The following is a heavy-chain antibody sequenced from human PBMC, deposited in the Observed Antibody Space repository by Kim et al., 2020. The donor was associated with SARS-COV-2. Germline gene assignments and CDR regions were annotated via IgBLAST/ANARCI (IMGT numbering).Heavy chain of an antibody. J-gene: IGHJ3*02. V-gene: IGHV1-69*02. Sequence: AQKFQGRVTMTADKSTSTAYMELSSLRSEDTAVYYCARTMYSSSWYAFDIWGQGTMVTVSS. D-gene: IGHD6-13*01. CDR3: ARTMYSSSWYAFDI.